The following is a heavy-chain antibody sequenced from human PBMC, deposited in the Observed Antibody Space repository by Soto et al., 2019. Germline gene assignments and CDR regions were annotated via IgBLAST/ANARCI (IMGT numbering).Heavy chain of an antibody. CDR2: IYYSGST. D-gene: IGHD2-2*01. CDR3: ARLRADIVVVPAAPGWWFDP. Sequence: SETLSLTCTVSGGSISSYYWSWIRQPPGKGLEWIGYIYYSGSTNYNPSLKSRVTISVDTSKNQFSLKLSSVTAADTAVYYCARLRADIVVVPAAPGWWFDPWGQGTLVTVSS. CDR1: GGSISSYY. V-gene: IGHV4-59*01. J-gene: IGHJ5*02.